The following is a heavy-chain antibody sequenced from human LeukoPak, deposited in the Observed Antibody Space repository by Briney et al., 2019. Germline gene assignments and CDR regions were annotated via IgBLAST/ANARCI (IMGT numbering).Heavy chain of an antibody. D-gene: IGHD5-12*01. J-gene: IGHJ5*02. CDR3: ARHGAVATSLSWFDP. Sequence: QPGGSLRLSCAASGFTFSSYAMSWVRQAPGKGLEWVSTISGSGGSTYYADSVKGRFTISRDNSKNTLYLQMNSLRAEDTAVYYCARHGAVATSLSWFDPWGQGTLVTVSS. CDR2: ISGSGGST. V-gene: IGHV3-23*01. CDR1: GFTFSSYA.